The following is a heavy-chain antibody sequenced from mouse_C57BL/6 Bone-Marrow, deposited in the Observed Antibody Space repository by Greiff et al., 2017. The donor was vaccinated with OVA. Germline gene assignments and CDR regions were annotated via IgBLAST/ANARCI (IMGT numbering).Heavy chain of an antibody. D-gene: IGHD4-1*01. J-gene: IGHJ2*01. CDR1: GYTFTSYG. Sequence: QVQLKESGAELARPGASVKLSCKASGYTFTSYGISWVKQRTGQGLEWIGEIYHRRGNTYYNEKVKGKATLTADKSSSTAYMELRSLTSEDAAVYFCARSAGTEDYFDYWGQGTTLTVSS. CDR2: IYHRRGNT. V-gene: IGHV1-81*01. CDR3: ARSAGTEDYFDY.